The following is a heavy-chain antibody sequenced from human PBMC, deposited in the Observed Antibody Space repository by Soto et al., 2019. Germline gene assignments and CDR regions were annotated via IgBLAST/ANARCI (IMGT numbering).Heavy chain of an antibody. CDR1: GGSISSGDYY. CDR3: AIGITMVQGVIIQYFQH. D-gene: IGHD3-10*01. CDR2: IYYSGST. J-gene: IGHJ1*01. Sequence: QVQLQESGPGLVKPSQTLSLTCTVSGGSISSGDYYWSWIRQPPGKGLEWIGYIYYSGSTYYNPSLKSRVTISVDTSKNQFSLKLRSVTAADTAVYYCAIGITMVQGVIIQYFQHWGQGTLVTVSS. V-gene: IGHV4-30-4*01.